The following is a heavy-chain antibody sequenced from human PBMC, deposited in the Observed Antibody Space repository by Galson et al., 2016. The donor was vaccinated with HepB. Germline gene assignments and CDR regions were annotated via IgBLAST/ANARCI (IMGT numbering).Heavy chain of an antibody. CDR3: EKDEGYSTSSWDY. D-gene: IGHD1-26*01. J-gene: IGHJ4*02. CDR2: ISGGGNGK. V-gene: IGHV3-23*01. Sequence: SLRLSCAGSGFTFSNYAMSWVRQAPGKGLEWVSGISGGGNGKHYADSVKGRFTISRDNSKNTLYLQLSGLRAEDTALDYCEKDEGYSTSSWDYWGQGTLVRVSA. CDR1: GFTFSNYA.